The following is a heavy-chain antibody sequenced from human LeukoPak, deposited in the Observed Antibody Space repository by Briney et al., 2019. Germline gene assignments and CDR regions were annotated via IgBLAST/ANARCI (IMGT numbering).Heavy chain of an antibody. V-gene: IGHV3-48*03. Sequence: GGSLRLSCAASGFTFSSYEMNWVRQAPGKGLEWVSYISSSGSTICYADSVKGRFTISRDNAKNSLYLQMNSLRAEDTAVYYCAREGPHYGSGSYVDYWGQGTLVTVSS. CDR3: AREGPHYGSGSYVDY. J-gene: IGHJ4*02. CDR1: GFTFSSYE. D-gene: IGHD3-10*01. CDR2: ISSSGSTI.